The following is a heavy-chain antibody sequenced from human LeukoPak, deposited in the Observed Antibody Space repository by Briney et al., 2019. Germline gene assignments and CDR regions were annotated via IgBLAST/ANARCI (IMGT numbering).Heavy chain of an antibody. V-gene: IGHV4-59*12. CDR3: ARDRNNGGFFDY. CDR1: GGSISSYY. D-gene: IGHD2-8*01. J-gene: IGHJ4*02. Sequence: PSETLSLTCTVSGGSISSYYWSWIRQPPGKGLEWIGYIYYSGSTNYNPSLKSRVTISVDTSKNHFSLKLSSVTAADTAVYYCARDRNNGGFFDYWGQGTLVTVSS. CDR2: IYYSGST.